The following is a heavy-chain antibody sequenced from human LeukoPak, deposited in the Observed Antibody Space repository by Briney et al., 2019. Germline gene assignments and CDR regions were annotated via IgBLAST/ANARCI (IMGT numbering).Heavy chain of an antibody. CDR1: GDRLSNDW. V-gene: IGHV5-51*01. CDR3: ARQTRYGPSDS. CDR2: INVRDSDT. D-gene: IGHD3-9*01. Sequence: GESLKISCKASGDRLSNDWITWVRQRSGKGLEYMGIINVRDSDTRYSLSFQDQITISADKSTSTAFLQWPSLQASDTAIYYCARQTRYGPSDSWGQGTLVTVSS. J-gene: IGHJ4*02.